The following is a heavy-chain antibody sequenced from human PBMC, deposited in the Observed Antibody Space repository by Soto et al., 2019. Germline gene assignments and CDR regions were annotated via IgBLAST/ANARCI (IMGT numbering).Heavy chain of an antibody. CDR1: GFTFTRYS. CDR2: ISSSSSTI. D-gene: IGHD2-2*01. Sequence: GGSLRLSCAASGFTFTRYSMNWVRQAPGKGLEWVSHISSSSSTIYYADSVKGRFTISRDNAKNSLYLQMNSLRAEDTAVYYCAREWGSVVVPAAMNDAFDIWGQGTMVTVSS. J-gene: IGHJ3*02. V-gene: IGHV3-48*01. CDR3: AREWGSVVVPAAMNDAFDI.